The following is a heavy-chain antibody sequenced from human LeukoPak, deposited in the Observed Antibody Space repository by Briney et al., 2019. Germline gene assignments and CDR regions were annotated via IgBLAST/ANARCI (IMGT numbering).Heavy chain of an antibody. CDR1: GFNVGDKY. J-gene: IGHJ4*02. CDR3: ARVDYRSASYFFAY. V-gene: IGHV3-53*01. CDR2: LHSGGNS. D-gene: IGHD2-2*01. Sequence: GGSLRLSCAASGFNVGDKYMGWVRQAPGKGLEWVSVLHSGGNSYYADYVRGRFTVSRDHSLNTLYHQMSSLRVEDTAVYYCARVDYRSASYFFAYWGQGTLVTVSS.